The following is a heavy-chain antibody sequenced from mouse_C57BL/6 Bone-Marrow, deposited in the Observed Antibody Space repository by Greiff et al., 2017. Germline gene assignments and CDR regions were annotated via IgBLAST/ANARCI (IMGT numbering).Heavy chain of an antibody. Sequence: EVKLMESGGGLVKPGGSLKLSCAASGFTFSSYAMSWVRQTPEKRLEWVATISDGGSYTYYPDNVKGRFTISRDNAKNNLYLQMSHLKSEDTAMYYCAREYYGSSYFYAMDYWGQGTSVTVSS. CDR2: ISDGGSYT. J-gene: IGHJ4*01. D-gene: IGHD1-1*01. CDR1: GFTFSSYA. V-gene: IGHV5-4*01. CDR3: AREYYGSSYFYAMDY.